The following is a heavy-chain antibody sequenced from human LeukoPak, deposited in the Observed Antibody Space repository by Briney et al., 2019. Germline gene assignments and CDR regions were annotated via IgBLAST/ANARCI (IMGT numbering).Heavy chain of an antibody. CDR2: IGGSGGGT. CDR1: GFTFSTYG. CDR3: ARGLATASQRTYYYYYYMDV. Sequence: PGGSLRLSCAASGFTFSTYGMSWVRQAPGKGLEWVSAIGGSGGGTYYADSVKGRFTISRDNSKNTLYLQMNSLRAEDTAVYYCARGLATASQRTYYYYYYMDVWGKGTTVTISS. D-gene: IGHD2-21*02. J-gene: IGHJ6*03. V-gene: IGHV3-23*01.